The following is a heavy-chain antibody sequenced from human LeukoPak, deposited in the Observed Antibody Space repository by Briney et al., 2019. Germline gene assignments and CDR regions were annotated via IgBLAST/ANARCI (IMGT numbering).Heavy chain of an antibody. D-gene: IGHD6-19*01. CDR3: ARPLGYDSGRPHFDD. V-gene: IGHV1-2*02. J-gene: IGHJ4*02. Sequence: ASVKVSCKASGYTFTGYYMHWVRQAPGQGLEWMGYINPNNGDTNYAQKFQGRVTMTRDTSISTVYMELSRLSSDDTAVYYCARPLGYDSGRPHFDDWGQGTLVTVSS. CDR1: GYTFTGYY. CDR2: INPNNGDT.